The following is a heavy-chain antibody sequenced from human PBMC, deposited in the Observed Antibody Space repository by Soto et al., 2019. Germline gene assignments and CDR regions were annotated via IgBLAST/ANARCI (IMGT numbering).Heavy chain of an antibody. J-gene: IGHJ6*02. CDR1: GGTFSSYA. CDR3: ASSSDSSGYYPPYYGMDV. Sequence: SVKVSCKASGGTFSSYAISWVRPAPGQGLELMGGIIPIFGTANYAQKFQGRVTITADESTSTAYMELSSLRSEDTAVYYCASSSDSSGYYPPYYGMDVWGQGTTVTVYS. CDR2: IIPIFGTA. D-gene: IGHD3-22*01. V-gene: IGHV1-69*13.